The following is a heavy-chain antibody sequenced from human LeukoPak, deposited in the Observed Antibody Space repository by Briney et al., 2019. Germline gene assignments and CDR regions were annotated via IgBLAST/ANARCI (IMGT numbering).Heavy chain of an antibody. CDR3: AKVNKGGYDSFDY. CDR2: IRYDGSNK. J-gene: IGHJ4*02. D-gene: IGHD5-12*01. CDR1: GFTFSTYG. V-gene: IGHV3-30*02. Sequence: GGSLRLSCAASGFTFSTYGMHWVRQAPGKGLEWVAFIRYDGSNKYYADSVKGRFTVSRDNSKNTLYLQMNSLRPEDTAVYYCAKVNKGGYDSFDYWGQGTLVTVSS.